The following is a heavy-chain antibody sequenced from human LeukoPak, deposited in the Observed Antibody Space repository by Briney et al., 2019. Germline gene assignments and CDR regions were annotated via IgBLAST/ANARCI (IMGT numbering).Heavy chain of an antibody. CDR1: GFTFSSYA. CDR2: ISYDGSNK. V-gene: IGHV3-30-3*01. CDR3: ARATLGFRYGMDV. Sequence: GGSLRLSCAASGFTFSSYAMHWVRQAPGKGLEWVAVISYDGSNKYYADSVKGRFTISRDNSKNTLYLQMNSLRAEDTAVYYCARATLGFRYGMDVWGQGTTVTASS. J-gene: IGHJ6*02. D-gene: IGHD2-2*03.